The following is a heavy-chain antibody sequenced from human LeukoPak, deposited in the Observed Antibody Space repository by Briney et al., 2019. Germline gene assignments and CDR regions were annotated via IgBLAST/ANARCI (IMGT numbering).Heavy chain of an antibody. CDR2: IYYSGST. Sequence: SETLSLTCTVSGGSISSYYWSWIRQPPGKGLEWIGYIYYSGSTNYNPSLKSRVTISVDTSKNQFSLKLSSVTAADTAVYYCARDGSGSLDNYYYGMDVWGQGTLVTVSS. J-gene: IGHJ6*02. CDR1: GGSISSYY. V-gene: IGHV4-59*01. D-gene: IGHD3-10*01. CDR3: ARDGSGSLDNYYYGMDV.